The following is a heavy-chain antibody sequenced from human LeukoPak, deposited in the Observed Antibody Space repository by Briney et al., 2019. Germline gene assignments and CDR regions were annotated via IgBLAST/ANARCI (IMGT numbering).Heavy chain of an antibody. CDR2: INPNSGGT. V-gene: IGHV1-2*02. CDR1: GYTFTGYY. CDR3: ASDISPGYGDYEYFQH. D-gene: IGHD4-17*01. Sequence: ASVKVSCKASGYTFTGYYMHWVRQAPGQGLEWMGWINPNSGGTNYAQKFQGRVTMTRDTSISTAYMELSRLRSDDTAVYYCASDISPGYGDYEYFQHWGQGTLVTVSS. J-gene: IGHJ1*01.